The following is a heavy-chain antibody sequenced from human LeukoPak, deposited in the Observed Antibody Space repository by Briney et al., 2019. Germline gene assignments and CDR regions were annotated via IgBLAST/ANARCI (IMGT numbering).Heavy chain of an antibody. J-gene: IGHJ2*01. Sequence: LLGGSLRLSCAASGFTFSSYDMHWVRQATGKGLEWVSGIGTAGDIYYPGSVKGRFTISRENAKKSLYLQMNSLRAGDTAVYYCARATYSSTWYSRYFDLWGRGTLVTVSS. D-gene: IGHD6-13*01. V-gene: IGHV3-13*01. CDR2: IGTAGDI. CDR3: ARATYSSTWYSRYFDL. CDR1: GFTFSSYD.